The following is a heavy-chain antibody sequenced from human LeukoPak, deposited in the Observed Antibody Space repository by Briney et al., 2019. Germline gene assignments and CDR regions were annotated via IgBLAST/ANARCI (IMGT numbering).Heavy chain of an antibody. CDR2: IIPNSGGT. J-gene: IGHJ5*02. D-gene: IGHD3-10*01. CDR3: AILGVLTGSWFDP. Sequence: ASVKVSCKASGYTFTGYYMHWVRQAPGQGLEWMGWIIPNSGGTNYAQKFQGRVTMTRDTSISTAYMELSRLRSDDTAVYYCAILGVLTGSWFDPWGQGTLVTVSS. V-gene: IGHV1-2*02. CDR1: GYTFTGYY.